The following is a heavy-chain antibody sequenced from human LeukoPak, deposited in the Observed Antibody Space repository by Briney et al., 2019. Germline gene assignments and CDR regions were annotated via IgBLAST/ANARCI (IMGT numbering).Heavy chain of an antibody. V-gene: IGHV4-59*08. J-gene: IGHJ5*02. CDR3: ARHALYYGSGSYHSPFDP. Sequence: PSETLSLTCTVPGGSISSYYWGWIRQPPGKGLEWIGYVFYVGSTNYNPSLKSRVTISVDTSKNQFSLKLSSVTAADTAVYYCARHALYYGSGSYHSPFDPWGQGTLVTVSS. CDR2: VFYVGST. D-gene: IGHD3-10*01. CDR1: GGSISSYY.